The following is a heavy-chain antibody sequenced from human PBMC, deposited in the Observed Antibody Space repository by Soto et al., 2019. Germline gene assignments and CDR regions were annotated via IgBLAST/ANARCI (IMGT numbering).Heavy chain of an antibody. CDR2: INAGNGNT. Sequence: ASVKVSCKASGYTFTSYAMHWVRQAPGQRLEWMGWINAGNGNTKYSQKFQGRVTITRDTSASTAYMELSSLRSEDTAVYYCARALYYYDSSGSVGYFDYWGQGTLATVSS. CDR1: GYTFTSYA. V-gene: IGHV1-3*01. D-gene: IGHD3-22*01. J-gene: IGHJ4*02. CDR3: ARALYYYDSSGSVGYFDY.